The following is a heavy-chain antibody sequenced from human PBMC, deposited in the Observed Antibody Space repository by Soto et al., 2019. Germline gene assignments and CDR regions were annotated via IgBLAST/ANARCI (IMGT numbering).Heavy chain of an antibody. CDR2: IIPIFGTA. Sequence: QVQLVQSGAEVKKPGSSVKVSCKASGGTFSSYAISWVRQAPGQGLEWMGGIIPIFGTANYAQKFQWRVTNXXVXTXXPAHIALSSGMSAVTAVYDCASDQGGLVPAAAAVCCGPGTLVTVSS. D-gene: IGHD2-2*01. CDR3: ASDQGGLVPAAAAVC. CDR1: GGTFSSYA. J-gene: IGHJ4*02. V-gene: IGHV1-69*12.